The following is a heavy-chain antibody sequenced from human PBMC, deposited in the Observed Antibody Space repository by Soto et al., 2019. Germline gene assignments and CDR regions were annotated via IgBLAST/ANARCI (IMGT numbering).Heavy chain of an antibody. J-gene: IGHJ4*02. CDR3: ARRKASSTTSLSFRAGFDY. D-gene: IGHD2-2*01. CDR2: IYPGDSDT. Sequence: GESLKISCKGSGYSFTNYWFGWVRQMPGKGLEWMGLIYPGDSDTRYSPSFEGQVTISADKSISTAYLQWSGLKASDTAMYYCARRKASSTTSLSFRAGFDYWGQGTLVTVSS. CDR1: GYSFTNYW. V-gene: IGHV5-51*01.